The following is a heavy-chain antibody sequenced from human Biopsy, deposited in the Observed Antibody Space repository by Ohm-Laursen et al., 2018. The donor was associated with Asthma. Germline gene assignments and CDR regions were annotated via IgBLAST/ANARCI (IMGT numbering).Heavy chain of an antibody. D-gene: IGHD1-1*01. J-gene: IGHJ3*02. Sequence: SLRLSCAASGFAVSRDYMFWVRQAPGKGLEWVGVISRDASTQDYADSVKGRFTMARDNSKNTLDLQMNSLREEDTAVYYCVRDGTDDAFDIWGQGTVVSVSS. CDR3: VRDGTDDAFDI. V-gene: IGHV3-30*01. CDR1: GFAVSRDY. CDR2: ISRDASTQ.